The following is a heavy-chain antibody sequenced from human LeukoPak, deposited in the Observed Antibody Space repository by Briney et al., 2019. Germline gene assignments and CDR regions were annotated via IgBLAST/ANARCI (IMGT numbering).Heavy chain of an antibody. J-gene: IGHJ4*02. CDR3: ARDCSGGTCYSGVVDY. Sequence: PSETLSLTCTVSGGSISSSRYYGGWIRQPPGKGLEWIGSLYYSGSTYYNPSLKSRVTISVDTSKNQFSLKLSSVTAADAAMYYCARDCSGGTCYSGVVDYWGQGMLITVSS. V-gene: IGHV4-39*07. CDR2: LYYSGST. D-gene: IGHD2-15*01. CDR1: GGSISSSRYY.